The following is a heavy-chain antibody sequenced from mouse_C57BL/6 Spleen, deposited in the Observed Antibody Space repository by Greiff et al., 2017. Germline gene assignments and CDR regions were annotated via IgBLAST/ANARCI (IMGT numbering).Heavy chain of an antibody. D-gene: IGHD2-3*01. J-gene: IGHJ3*01. Sequence: DVKLVESEGGLVQPGSSMKLSCTASGFTFSDYYMAWVRQVPEKGLEWVANINYDGSSTYYLDSLKSRFIISRDNAKNILYLQMSSLKSEDTATYYCARGGDDGYSAWFAYWGQGTLVTVSA. CDR1: GFTFSDYY. CDR3: ARGGDDGYSAWFAY. CDR2: INYDGSST. V-gene: IGHV5-16*01.